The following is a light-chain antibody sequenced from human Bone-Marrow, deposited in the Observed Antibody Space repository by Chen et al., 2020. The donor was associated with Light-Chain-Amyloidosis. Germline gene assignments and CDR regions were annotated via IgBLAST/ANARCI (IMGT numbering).Light chain of an antibody. CDR3: QVWDRSSDRPV. V-gene: IGLV3-21*02. J-gene: IGLJ3*02. Sequence: SYVLTQPSSVSVAPGQTATIACGGNNIGSTIVHWYQQTPGQGPLLVVYDDSDRPSGIPERLSGSNSGNTATLTISRVEAGDEADYYCQVWDRSSDRPVFGGGTKLTVL. CDR2: DDS. CDR1: NIGSTI.